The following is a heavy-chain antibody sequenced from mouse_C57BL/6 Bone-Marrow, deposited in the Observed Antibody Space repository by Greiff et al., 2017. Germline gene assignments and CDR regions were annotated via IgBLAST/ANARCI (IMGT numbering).Heavy chain of an antibody. CDR3: AREWGAMDY. CDR1: GYTFTSYW. J-gene: IGHJ4*01. CDR2: IDPSDSYT. V-gene: IGHV1-69*01. Sequence: QVQLQQPGAELVMPGASVKLSCKASGYTFTSYWMHWVKQRPGQGLEWIGEIDPSDSYTKYTQKFKGKSTLTVDKSSSTAYMQLSSLTSEDSAVYYCAREWGAMDYWGQGTSVTVSS.